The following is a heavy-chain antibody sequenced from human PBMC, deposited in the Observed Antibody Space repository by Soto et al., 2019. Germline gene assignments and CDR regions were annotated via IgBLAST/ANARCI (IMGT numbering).Heavy chain of an antibody. CDR2: IIPIFGTA. CDR3: ARGLVVVTAKDYYYYGMDV. J-gene: IGHJ6*02. V-gene: IGHV1-69*13. Sequence: ASVKVSCKASGGTFSSYAISWVRQAPGQGLEWMGGIIPIFGTANYAQKFQGRVTITADESTSTAYMELSSLRSEDTAVYYCARGLVVVTAKDYYYYGMDVWGQGNPGHRLL. CDR1: GGTFSSYA. D-gene: IGHD2-21*02.